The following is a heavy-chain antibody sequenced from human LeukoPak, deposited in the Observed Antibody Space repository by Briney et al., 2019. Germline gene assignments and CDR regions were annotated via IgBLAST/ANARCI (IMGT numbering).Heavy chain of an antibody. CDR3: ARVQMATITGFDY. D-gene: IGHD5-24*01. CDR1: GYIFSNYW. Sequence: GESLKISCKGSGYIFSNYWIGWVRQMPGKGLEWMGIIYPADSDTRYSPSFQGQVTFSADKSISTAYLQWSSLKASDTAIYYCARVQMATITGFDYWGQGTLVTVSS. J-gene: IGHJ4*02. V-gene: IGHV5-51*01. CDR2: IYPADSDT.